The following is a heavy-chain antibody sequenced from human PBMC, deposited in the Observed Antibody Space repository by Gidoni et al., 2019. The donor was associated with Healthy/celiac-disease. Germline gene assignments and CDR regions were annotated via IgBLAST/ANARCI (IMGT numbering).Heavy chain of an antibody. CDR2: INHSGST. J-gene: IGHJ4*02. V-gene: IGHV4-34*01. D-gene: IGHD1-1*01. CDR3: ARSATGTTDY. Sequence: QVQLQQWGAGLLKPSETLSLTCAVYGGSFSGSYWSWIRQPPEKGLEWIGEINHSGSTNYNPSRKSRVTISVDTSKNQFSLKLSSGTAADTAVYYCARSATGTTDYWGQGTLVTVSS. CDR1: GGSFSGSY.